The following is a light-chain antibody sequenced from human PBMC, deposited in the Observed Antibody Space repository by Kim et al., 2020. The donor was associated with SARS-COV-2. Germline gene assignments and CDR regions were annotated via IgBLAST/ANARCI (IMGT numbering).Light chain of an antibody. CDR3: QSYDSSLSGYV. Sequence: QRVTISCTGSSANIGAGYDVHWYQQLPGTAPKLLIYGNSNRPSGVPDRFSGSKSGPSASLAITGLQAEDEADYYCQSYDSSLSGYVFGTGTKVTVL. V-gene: IGLV1-40*01. CDR2: GNS. J-gene: IGLJ1*01. CDR1: SANIGAGYD.